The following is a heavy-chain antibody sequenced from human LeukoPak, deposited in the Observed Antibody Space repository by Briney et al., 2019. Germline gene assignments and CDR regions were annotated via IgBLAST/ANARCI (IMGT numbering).Heavy chain of an antibody. J-gene: IGHJ4*02. Sequence: SQTLSLTCTVSGGSISSGGYYWSWIRQHPGKGLEWIGYIYYSGSTYYNPSLKSRVTISVDTSKNQFSLKLSSVTAADTAVYYCASSPNYDFWSGYYGVYFDYWGQGTLVTVSS. CDR3: ASSPNYDFWSGYYGVYFDY. CDR1: GGSISSGGYY. D-gene: IGHD3-3*01. CDR2: IYYSGST. V-gene: IGHV4-31*03.